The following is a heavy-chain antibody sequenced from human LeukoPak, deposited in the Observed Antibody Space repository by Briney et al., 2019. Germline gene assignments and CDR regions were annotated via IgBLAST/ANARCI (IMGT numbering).Heavy chain of an antibody. CDR1: GYTFTVYY. J-gene: IGHJ4*02. Sequence: GASVKVSCKASGYTFTVYYMHWVRQAPGQGLEWMGWINPNSGGTNYAQKFQGRVTMTRDTSISSAYMELSRLRSDDTALYYCARVLGGFSYFEYWGQGILVTVSS. D-gene: IGHD5-12*01. CDR2: INPNSGGT. V-gene: IGHV1-2*02. CDR3: ARVLGGFSYFEY.